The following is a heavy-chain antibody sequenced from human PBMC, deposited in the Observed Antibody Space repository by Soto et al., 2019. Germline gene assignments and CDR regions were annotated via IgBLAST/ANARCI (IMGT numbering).Heavy chain of an antibody. CDR2: INHTGNT. J-gene: IGHJ4*01. CDR1: GGPFSGNY. V-gene: IGHV4-34*02. CDR3: ARGRRSARGVFGD. D-gene: IGHD6-6*01. Sequence: QVQLQQWGAGLLKPSETLSLTCAVYGGPFSGNYWIWFRQPPGKGLEWSGEINHTGNTNYNPSLKTRVSMSVVTFKRQFSMRLSSLTSADTAVYHCARGRRSARGVFGDWGQGIKVTVSS.